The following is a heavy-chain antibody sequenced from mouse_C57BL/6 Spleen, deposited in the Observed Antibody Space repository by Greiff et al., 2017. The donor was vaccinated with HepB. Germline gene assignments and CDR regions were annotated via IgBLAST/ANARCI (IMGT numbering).Heavy chain of an antibody. Sequence: VQLKQSGPELVKPGASVKMSCKASGYTFTDYNMHWVKQSHGKSLEWIGYINPNNGGTSYNQKFKGKATLTVNKSSSTAYMELRSLTSEDSAVYYCARGIYYYGSSPSLHFDYWGQGTTLTVSS. V-gene: IGHV1-22*01. CDR2: INPNNGGT. CDR1: GYTFTDYN. D-gene: IGHD1-1*01. J-gene: IGHJ2*01. CDR3: ARGIYYYGSSPSLHFDY.